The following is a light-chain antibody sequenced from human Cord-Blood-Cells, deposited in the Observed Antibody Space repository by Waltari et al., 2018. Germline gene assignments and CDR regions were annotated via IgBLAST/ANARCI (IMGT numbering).Light chain of an antibody. J-gene: IGLJ3*02. CDR1: SSDVGGYNY. CDR3: CSYAGSYTWV. CDR2: DVS. V-gene: IGLV2-11*01. Sequence: QSALPQPRSVSGSPGQSVTIPCTQTSSDVGGYNYVSWYQQHPGKAPKLMIYDVSKRPSGVPDRFSGSKSGNTASLTISGLQAEDEADYYCCSYAGSYTWVFGGGTKLTVL.